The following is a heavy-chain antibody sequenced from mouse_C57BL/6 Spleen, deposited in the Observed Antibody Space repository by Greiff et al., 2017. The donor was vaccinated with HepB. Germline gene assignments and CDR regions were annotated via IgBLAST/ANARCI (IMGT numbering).Heavy chain of an antibody. CDR3: ARRGCIYWYFDD. V-gene: IGHV1-9*01. Sequence: VKLQESGAELMKPGASVKLSCKATGYTFTGYWIGWVKQRPGHGLEWIGEILPGSGSTYYNEKFKGKATITADTASNTAYMQLSSLTTEDSAIYYCARRGCIYWYFDDWGTGTTVTVSS. CDR1: GYTFTGYW. J-gene: IGHJ1*03. CDR2: ILPGSGST.